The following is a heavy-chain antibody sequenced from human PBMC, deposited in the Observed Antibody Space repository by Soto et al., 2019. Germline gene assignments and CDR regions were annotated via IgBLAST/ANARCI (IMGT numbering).Heavy chain of an antibody. CDR1: GYTFTSYY. CDR2: INPSGGST. Sequence: QVQLVQSGAEVKKPGASVKVSCKASGYTFTSYYMHWVRQAPGQGLEWMGIINPSGGSTTYAQKFQGRVTMTRDTSTSTVYTELSSLRSEDTAVYYCARGDIVAIFGMDVWGQGTTVTVSS. J-gene: IGHJ6*02. CDR3: ARGDIVAIFGMDV. V-gene: IGHV1-46*01. D-gene: IGHD5-12*01.